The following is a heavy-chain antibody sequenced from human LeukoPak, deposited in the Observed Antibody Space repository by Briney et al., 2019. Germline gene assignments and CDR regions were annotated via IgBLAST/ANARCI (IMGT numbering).Heavy chain of an antibody. J-gene: IGHJ5*02. V-gene: IGHV4-61*02. CDR1: GGSISSGSYY. CDR2: IYTSGST. D-gene: IGHD3-3*01. Sequence: NPSETLSRNCTVSGGSISSGSYYWSWIRQPAGKGLEWIGRIYTSGSTNYNPSLKSRVTISVDTSKNQFSLKLSSVTAADTAVYYCARVQYDFWSGYPLGWFDPWGQGTLVTVSS. CDR3: ARVQYDFWSGYPLGWFDP.